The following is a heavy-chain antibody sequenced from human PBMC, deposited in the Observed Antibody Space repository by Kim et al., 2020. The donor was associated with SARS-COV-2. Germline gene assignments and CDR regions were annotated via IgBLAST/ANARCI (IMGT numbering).Heavy chain of an antibody. Sequence: GGSLRLSCAASGFTFSNYCMYWVRQTPDKGLEWVAGICIDGSQNFYEASDSGRSIISGDTTKRMLFQQITIMGAEATAVYCSAKILTGVAGDAFDIWGQG. J-gene: IGHJ3*02. CDR1: GFTFSNYC. V-gene: IGHV3-33*06. CDR2: ICIDGSQN. D-gene: IGHD2-15*01. CDR3: AKILTGVAGDAFDI.